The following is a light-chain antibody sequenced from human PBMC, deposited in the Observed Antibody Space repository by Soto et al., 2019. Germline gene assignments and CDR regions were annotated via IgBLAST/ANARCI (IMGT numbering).Light chain of an antibody. V-gene: IGLV2-11*01. CDR3: CSYAGSDSYV. CDR2: DVS. CDR1: SSDVGGYNY. J-gene: IGLJ1*01. Sequence: QSALTQPHSVSGSPGQSVAISCTGTSSDVGGYNYVSWYQQHPGKAPKPMIYDVSKRPSGVPDRFSGSKSGNTASLTISGLQAEDEADYYCCSYAGSDSYVLGTGTKVTVL.